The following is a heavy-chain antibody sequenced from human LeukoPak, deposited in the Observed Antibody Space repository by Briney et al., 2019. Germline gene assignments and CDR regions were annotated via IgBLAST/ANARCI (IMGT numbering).Heavy chain of an antibody. D-gene: IGHD3-22*01. CDR1: GGSISSSSYY. J-gene: IGHJ4*02. CDR3: ATGAGGPHYDSSGYYFLDY. CDR2: IYYSGST. Sequence: SETLSLTCTVSGGSISSSSYYWGWLRQPPGKGLEWIGSIYYSGSTYYNPSLKSRVTISVDTSKNQFSLKLSSVTAADPAVYYCATGAGGPHYDSSGYYFLDYWGQGNLVTVSS. V-gene: IGHV4-39*07.